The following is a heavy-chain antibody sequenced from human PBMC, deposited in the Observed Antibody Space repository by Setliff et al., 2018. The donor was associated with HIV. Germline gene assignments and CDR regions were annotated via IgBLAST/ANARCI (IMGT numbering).Heavy chain of an antibody. J-gene: IGHJ5*02. D-gene: IGHD6-19*01. V-gene: IGHV4-34*01. Sequence: PSETLSLTCAVYGGSLSGYHWSWIRQSPEKGLEWIGEINHSGSTNYNPSLKSRVTISVDKSKNQFSLKLSSVTAADTAVYYCARGPARAVARPGWLDPWGQGTLVTVSS. CDR3: ARGPARAVARPGWLDP. CDR1: GGSLSGYH. CDR2: INHSGST.